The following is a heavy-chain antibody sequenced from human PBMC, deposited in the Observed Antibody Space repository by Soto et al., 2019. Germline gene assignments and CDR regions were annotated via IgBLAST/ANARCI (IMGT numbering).Heavy chain of an antibody. CDR1: GFTFSSYG. CDR3: AGRYYDILTGYQNWFDP. Sequence: PGGSLRLSCAASGFTFSSYGIHWVRQAPGKGLEWVGIIWYDGSNKYYADSVKGRFTISRDSSKNTVYLQMDSLRVEDTAVYYCAGRYYDILTGYQNWFDPWGQGTLVTVSS. D-gene: IGHD3-9*01. J-gene: IGHJ5*02. V-gene: IGHV3-33*01. CDR2: IWYDGSNK.